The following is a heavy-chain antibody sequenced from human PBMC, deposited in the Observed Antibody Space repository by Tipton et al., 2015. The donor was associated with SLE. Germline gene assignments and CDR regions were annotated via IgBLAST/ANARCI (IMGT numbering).Heavy chain of an antibody. J-gene: IGHJ4*02. D-gene: IGHD2-15*01. CDR3: ARGSVVADDY. Sequence: TLSLTCTVSGDSMSSSSYYWSWIRQPAGKGLEWIGRIYTSGSTNYNPSLKSRVTISIEASKNQLSLTLKYVTAADTAVYYCARGSVVADDYWGQGTLVTVSS. CDR2: IYTSGST. V-gene: IGHV4-61*02. CDR1: GDSMSSSSYY.